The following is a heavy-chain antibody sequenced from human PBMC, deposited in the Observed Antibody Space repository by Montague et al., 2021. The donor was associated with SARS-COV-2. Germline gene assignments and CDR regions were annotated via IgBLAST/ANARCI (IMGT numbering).Heavy chain of an antibody. CDR1: GGSISSGDYY. CDR3: ATDAWATGTGFFDN. Sequence: TLSLTCTVSGGSISSGDYYWSWLRQPAGRTLEWIGRIYTTGSTSYNPSLKSRVTISVDTSKNQFSLKLSSVTAADTAVYHCATDAWATGTGFFDNWGPGTLATVSS. V-gene: IGHV4-61*02. D-gene: IGHD1-1*01. CDR2: IYTTGST. J-gene: IGHJ4*02.